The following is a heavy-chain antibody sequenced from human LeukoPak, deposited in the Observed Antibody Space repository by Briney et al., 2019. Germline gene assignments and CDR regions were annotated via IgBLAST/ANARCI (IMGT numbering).Heavy chain of an antibody. D-gene: IGHD5-12*01. Sequence: SVKVSCKASGGTFSSYAISWGRQAPGQGLEWLGRIIPILGIANYAQKFQGRVTITADKPTSTAYMELSSLRSEDTAVYYCARDRAQVEMATTPLGIWGQGTLVTVSS. CDR3: ARDRAQVEMATTPLGI. CDR2: IIPILGIA. J-gene: IGHJ4*02. V-gene: IGHV1-69*04. CDR1: GGTFSSYA.